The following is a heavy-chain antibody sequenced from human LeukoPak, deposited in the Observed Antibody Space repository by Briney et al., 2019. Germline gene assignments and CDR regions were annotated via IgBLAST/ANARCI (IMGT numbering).Heavy chain of an antibody. CDR1: GGSMNNYF. D-gene: IGHD5-24*01. CDR3: ARGGLRDGYNYDY. V-gene: IGHV4-59*01. J-gene: IGHJ4*02. Sequence: PSETLSLTCTVSGGSMNNYFWSWIRQPPGKGLEWIGYIYYTGNTNYSPSLKSRVTMSVDTSKNQFSLKLSSVTAADTAVYYCARGGLRDGYNYDYWGQGTLVTVSS. CDR2: IYYTGNT.